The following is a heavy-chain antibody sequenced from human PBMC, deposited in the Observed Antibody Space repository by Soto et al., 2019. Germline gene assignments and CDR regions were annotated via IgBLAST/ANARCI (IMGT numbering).Heavy chain of an antibody. CDR3: ARSTGYGDSYFDY. CDR2: IYYSGST. D-gene: IGHD4-17*01. Sequence: PSETLSLTCTVSGGSISSGGYYWSWIRQHPGKGLEWIGYIYYSGSTYYNPSLKSRLTISVDTSKNQFSLKLRSVTAADTAVYFCARSTGYGDSYFDYWGQGALVTVSS. CDR1: GGSISSGGYY. V-gene: IGHV4-31*03. J-gene: IGHJ4*02.